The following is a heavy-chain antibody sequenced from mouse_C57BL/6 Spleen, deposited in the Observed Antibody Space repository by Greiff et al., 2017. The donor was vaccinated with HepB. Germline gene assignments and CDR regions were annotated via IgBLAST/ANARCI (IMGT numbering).Heavy chain of an antibody. CDR2: ISYDGSN. J-gene: IGHJ2*01. Sequence: EVQRVESGPGLVKPSQSLSLTCSVTGYSITSGYYWNWIRQFPGNKLEWMGYISYDGSNNYNPSLKNRISITRDTSKNQFFLKLNSVTTEDTATYYCARVDYYYFDYWGQGTTLTVSS. CDR3: ARVDYYYFDY. V-gene: IGHV3-6*01. CDR1: GYSITSGYY. D-gene: IGHD1-1*01.